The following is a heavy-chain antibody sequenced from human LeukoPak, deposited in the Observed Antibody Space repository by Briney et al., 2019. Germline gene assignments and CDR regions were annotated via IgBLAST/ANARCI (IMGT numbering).Heavy chain of an antibody. D-gene: IGHD6-6*01. Sequence: SVKVSCKAAGGTFSSNAISWVGQAPGQGLEWMGRIIPILGIANYAQKFQGRVTITADKSTSTAYMELSSLRSEDTAVYYCARLRYSSSSVVDYWRRGTLVTVSS. CDR3: ARLRYSSSSVVDY. CDR2: IIPILGIA. V-gene: IGHV1-69*04. J-gene: IGHJ4*02. CDR1: GGTFSSNA.